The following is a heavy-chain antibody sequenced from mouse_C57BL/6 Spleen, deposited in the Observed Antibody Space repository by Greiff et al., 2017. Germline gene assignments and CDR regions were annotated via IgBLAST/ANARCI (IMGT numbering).Heavy chain of an antibody. Sequence: VQLQQSGAELVRPGASVKLSCTASGFNIKDDYMHWVKQRPEQGLEWIGWIDPENGDTEYASKFQGKATITADTSSNTAYLQLSSLTSEDTAVYYCTTRVRPLAYWGQGTLVTVSA. CDR1: GFNIKDDY. CDR2: IDPENGDT. J-gene: IGHJ3*01. V-gene: IGHV14-4*01. CDR3: TTRVRPLAY. D-gene: IGHD2-1*01.